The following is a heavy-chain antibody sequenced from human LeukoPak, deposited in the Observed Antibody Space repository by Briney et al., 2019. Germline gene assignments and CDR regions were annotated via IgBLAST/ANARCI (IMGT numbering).Heavy chain of an antibody. D-gene: IGHD1-1*01. J-gene: IGHJ6*02. CDR1: GYTFTSYG. Sequence: ASVKVSCKASGYTFTSYGISRVRQAPGQGLEWMGWISAYNGNTNYAQKLQGRVTMTTDTSTSTAYMELRSLRSDDTAVYYCASVTGSGLRYNWNDSANADYYYYGMDVWGQGTTVTVSS. V-gene: IGHV1-18*01. CDR2: ISAYNGNT. CDR3: ASVTGSGLRYNWNDSANADYYYYGMDV.